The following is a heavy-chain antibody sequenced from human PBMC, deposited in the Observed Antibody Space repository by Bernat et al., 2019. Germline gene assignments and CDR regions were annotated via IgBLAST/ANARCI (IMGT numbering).Heavy chain of an antibody. V-gene: IGHV3-30-3*01. J-gene: IGHJ4*02. D-gene: IGHD1-1*01. CDR2: ISYDGSNK. Sequence: QVQLVESGGGVVQPGRSLRLSCAASGFTFSSHAMHWVRQAPGKGLEWVAVISYDGSNKYYADSVKGRFTISRDNSKNTLYLQMNSLRAEDTAVYYCARAYWNAPIDYWGQGTLVTVSS. CDR3: ARAYWNAPIDY. CDR1: GFTFSSHA.